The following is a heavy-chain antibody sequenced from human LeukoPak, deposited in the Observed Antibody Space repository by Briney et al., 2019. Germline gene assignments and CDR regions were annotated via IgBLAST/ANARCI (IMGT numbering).Heavy chain of an antibody. CDR1: GITFTSAW. CDR3: TTDGGITIRPLFDF. Sequence: GGSLRLSCAASGITFTSAWMGWVRQAPGKGLEWVGRIKSKNDGGTRDYAAPVRDRFTISTDDSKITSYLQMNNLKIEDTAVYYCTTDGGITIRPLFDFWGQGTPVTVSS. CDR2: IKSKNDGGTR. J-gene: IGHJ4*02. D-gene: IGHD1-14*01. V-gene: IGHV3-15*01.